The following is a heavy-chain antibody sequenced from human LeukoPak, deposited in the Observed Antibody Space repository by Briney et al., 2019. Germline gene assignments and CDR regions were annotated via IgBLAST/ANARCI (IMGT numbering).Heavy chain of an antibody. J-gene: IGHJ4*02. Sequence: GGSLRLSCAASGFTFSNYAMNWVRQAPGKGLEWVSAISGSGGSTSYADSVKGRFTISRDNSKNTLYLQMNSLRAEDTAVYYCAKGQSITIFGVVITNWGQGTLVTVSS. CDR3: AKGQSITIFGVVITN. CDR1: GFTFSNYA. D-gene: IGHD3-3*01. CDR2: ISGSGGST. V-gene: IGHV3-23*01.